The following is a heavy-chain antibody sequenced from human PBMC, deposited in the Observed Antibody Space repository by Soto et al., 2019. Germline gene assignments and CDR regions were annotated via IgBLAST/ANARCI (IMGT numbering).Heavy chain of an antibody. D-gene: IGHD2-15*01. CDR1: GGSISSGDYY. CDR2: IYYSGRT. Sequence: QVQLQESGPGLVKPSQTLSLTCTVSGGSISSGDYYWSWIRQPRGKGLEWIGYIYYSGRTYYNPSLKSRVTIAVDTSKNQFSLKLSSVTAADTAVYYCARAEGYCSGGSCSTYGMDVWGQGTTVTVSS. J-gene: IGHJ6*02. CDR3: ARAEGYCSGGSCSTYGMDV. V-gene: IGHV4-30-4*01.